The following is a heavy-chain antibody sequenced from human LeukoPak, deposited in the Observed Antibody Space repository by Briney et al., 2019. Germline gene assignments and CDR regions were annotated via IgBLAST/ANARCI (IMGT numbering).Heavy chain of an antibody. J-gene: IGHJ4*02. Sequence: PGGSLRLSCAASGLTVSSNYMSWVRQAPGKGLEWVSVIYSGGDTYYADSVKGRFTISRDNSKNTLYLQMNSLRPEDTAVYYCARSPRFGEFNYWGQGTLVTVSS. D-gene: IGHD3-10*02. CDR1: GLTVSSNY. CDR2: IYSGGDT. V-gene: IGHV3-53*05. CDR3: ARSPRFGEFNY.